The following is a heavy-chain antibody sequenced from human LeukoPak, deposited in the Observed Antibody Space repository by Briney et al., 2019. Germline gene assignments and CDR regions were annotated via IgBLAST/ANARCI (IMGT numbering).Heavy chain of an antibody. CDR1: GFTFSSYG. CDR3: AKATIYRVYLDY. V-gene: IGHV3-30*18. CDR2: ISYDGSNK. J-gene: IGHJ4*02. Sequence: GGSLRLSCAAPGFTFSSYGMHWVRQAPGKGLEWVAVISYDGSNKYYADSVKGRFTISRDNSKNTLYLQMNSLRAEDTAVYYCAKATIYRVYLDYWGQGTLVTVSS. D-gene: IGHD6-13*01.